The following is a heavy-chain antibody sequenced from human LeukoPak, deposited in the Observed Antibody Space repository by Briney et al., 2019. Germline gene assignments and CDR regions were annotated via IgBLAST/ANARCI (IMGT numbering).Heavy chain of an antibody. D-gene: IGHD2-15*01. Sequence: EASVTVSCRASGYTFIGYYMHWVRQAPGQGLEWMGWINPNSGGTNYAQKFQGWVTMTRDTSISTAYMELSRLRSDDTAVYYCARVRGVGKYYFDYWGQGTLVTVSS. J-gene: IGHJ4*02. V-gene: IGHV1-2*04. CDR2: INPNSGGT. CDR3: ARVRGVGKYYFDY. CDR1: GYTFIGYY.